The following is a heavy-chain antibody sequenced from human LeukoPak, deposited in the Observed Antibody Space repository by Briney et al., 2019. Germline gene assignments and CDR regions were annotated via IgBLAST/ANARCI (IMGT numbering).Heavy chain of an antibody. Sequence: ASVKVSCKASGYTFTSCGISWVRQAPGQGLDGMGWISAYNGNTNYAQKLQGRVTMTTDTSTSTAYMELRSLRSDDTAVYYCASGFGYCSSTSCLGDCWGQGTLVTVSS. CDR3: ASGFGYCSSTSCLGDC. V-gene: IGHV1-18*01. CDR2: ISAYNGNT. CDR1: GYTFTSCG. J-gene: IGHJ4*02. D-gene: IGHD2-2*03.